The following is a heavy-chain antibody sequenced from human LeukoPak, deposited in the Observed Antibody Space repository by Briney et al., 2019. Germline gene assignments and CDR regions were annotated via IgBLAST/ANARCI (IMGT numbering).Heavy chain of an antibody. CDR1: GGSINSGTYY. CDR2: IYTSGST. Sequence: PSETLSLTCNVSGGSINSGTYYWSWIRQPAGKGLEWIGRIYTSGSTNYNPSLKSRVTMSLDTSKNQFSLKLSSVTAADTAVYYCARGYVCLLAVAGYYFDYWGQGTLVTVSS. CDR3: ARGYVCLLAVAGYYFDY. J-gene: IGHJ4*02. V-gene: IGHV4-61*02. D-gene: IGHD6-13*01.